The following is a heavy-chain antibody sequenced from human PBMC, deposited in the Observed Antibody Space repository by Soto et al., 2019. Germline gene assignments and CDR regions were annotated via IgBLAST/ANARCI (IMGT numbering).Heavy chain of an antibody. V-gene: IGHV3-30*18. CDR3: AKEGAITHWYFDY. J-gene: IGHJ4*02. CDR2: ISYDGNVA. Sequence: QVQLVESGGGVVQPGRSLRLACAASGFTFSNYGMHWVRQATGKGLEWVIVISYDGNVAYYADSVKGRVTISRDNSKNAIYMAMKSLRSEDSAMYYGAKEGAITHWYFDYWGQGSLVTFSS. D-gene: IGHD1-1*01. CDR1: GFTFSNYG.